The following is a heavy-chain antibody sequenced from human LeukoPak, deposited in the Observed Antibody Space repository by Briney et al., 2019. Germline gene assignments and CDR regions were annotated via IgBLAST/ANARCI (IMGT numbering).Heavy chain of an antibody. CDR1: GFTFSSYC. CDR3: ARANYVWGSYRHLYYFDY. CDR2: IKQYGSEK. J-gene: IGHJ4*02. Sequence: GGSLRLSCAASGFTFSSYCMSWVRQAPGKGLEWVANIKQYGSEKYYVDSVKGRFTISRDNAKNSLYLQMNSLRAEDTAVYYCARANYVWGSYRHLYYFDYWGQGTLVTVSS. D-gene: IGHD3-16*02. V-gene: IGHV3-7*01.